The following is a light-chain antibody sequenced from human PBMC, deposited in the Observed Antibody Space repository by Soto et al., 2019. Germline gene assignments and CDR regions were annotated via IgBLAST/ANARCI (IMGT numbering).Light chain of an antibody. CDR1: SSDVGAYNY. Sequence: SALTQPASVSGSPGQSITISCTGTSSDVGAYNYVSWYLQYPGKATKLLIYGVTNRPSGVSDRFSGSKSGNTAYLTISGLQAEDETDYYCSSYARGSTDVFGTGTKVTVL. CDR2: GVT. V-gene: IGLV2-14*01. J-gene: IGLJ1*01. CDR3: SSYARGSTDV.